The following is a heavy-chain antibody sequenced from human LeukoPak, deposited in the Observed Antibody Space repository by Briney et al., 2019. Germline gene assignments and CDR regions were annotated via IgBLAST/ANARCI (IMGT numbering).Heavy chain of an antibody. V-gene: IGHV3-30*02. CDR1: GFTFSSYG. D-gene: IGHD3-3*01. J-gene: IGHJ4*02. Sequence: GGSLSLSCAASGFTFSSYGMHWVRQAPGKGLEWVAFIRYDGSSKYYADSVKGRFAISRDNSKNTLYLQMNSLRAEDTAVYYCAKDYYDFWSGYYPDYWGQGTLVTVSS. CDR3: AKDYYDFWSGYYPDY. CDR2: IRYDGSSK.